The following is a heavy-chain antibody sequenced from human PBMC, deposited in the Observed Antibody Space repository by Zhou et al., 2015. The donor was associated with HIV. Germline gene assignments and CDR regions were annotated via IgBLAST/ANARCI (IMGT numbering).Heavy chain of an antibody. CDR1: GGTFSSYT. CDR2: IIPILGIA. V-gene: IGHV1-69*02. J-gene: IGHJ4*02. CDR3: AIKSGGTYFDY. D-gene: IGHD4-23*01. Sequence: QVQLVQSGAEVKKPGSSVKVSCKASGGTFSSYTISWVRQAPGQGLEWMGRIIPILGIANYAQKFQGRVTITADKSTSTAYMELSSLRSEDTAVYYCAIKSGGTYFDYWGQGTLVTVSS.